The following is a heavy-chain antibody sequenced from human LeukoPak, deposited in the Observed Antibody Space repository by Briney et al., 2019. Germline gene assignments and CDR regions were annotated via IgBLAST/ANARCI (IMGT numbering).Heavy chain of an antibody. V-gene: IGHV3-33*01. Sequence: GRSLRLSCAASGFTFSSYGMHWVRQAPGKGLEWVAVIWYDGSNKYYADSVKGRFTISRDNSKNTLYLQMNSLRAEDTAVYYRARDCGGGSCDAFDVWGRGTMVTVSS. D-gene: IGHD2-15*01. CDR1: GFTFSSYG. CDR3: ARDCGGGSCDAFDV. J-gene: IGHJ3*01. CDR2: IWYDGSNK.